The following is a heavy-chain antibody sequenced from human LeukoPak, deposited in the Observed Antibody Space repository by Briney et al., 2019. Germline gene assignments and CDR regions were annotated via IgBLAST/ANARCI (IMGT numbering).Heavy chain of an antibody. D-gene: IGHD6-13*01. J-gene: IGHJ5*02. Sequence: SETLSLTCTVSGGSISSYYWSWIRQPPGKGLEWIGEINHSGSTNYNPSLKSRVTISVDTSKNQFSLKLSSVTAADTAVYYCATHLAAAVVRDWFDPWGQGTLVTVSS. V-gene: IGHV4-34*01. CDR2: INHSGST. CDR3: ATHLAAAVVRDWFDP. CDR1: GGSISSYY.